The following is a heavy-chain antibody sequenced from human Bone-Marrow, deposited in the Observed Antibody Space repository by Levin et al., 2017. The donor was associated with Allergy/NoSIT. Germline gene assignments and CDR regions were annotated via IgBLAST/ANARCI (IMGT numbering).Heavy chain of an antibody. D-gene: IGHD3-10*01. Sequence: GSLRLSCTVSGDSISSNSYFWVWIRQPPGKALEWIGSIYYGGSAYYNPSLKSRVTISRDTSQNQFSLKLSSVTAADTAVYYCARARDGSGSYTWFDPWGQGALVTVSS. V-gene: IGHV4-39*07. CDR2: IYYGGSA. CDR1: GDSISSNSYF. CDR3: ARARDGSGSYTWFDP. J-gene: IGHJ5*02.